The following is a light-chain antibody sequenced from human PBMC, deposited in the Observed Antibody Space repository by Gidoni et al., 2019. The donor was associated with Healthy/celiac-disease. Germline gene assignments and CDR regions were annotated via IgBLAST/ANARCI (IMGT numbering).Light chain of an antibody. CDR1: QSVSSY. J-gene: IGKJ4*01. CDR3: QQRSDWPPLT. V-gene: IGKV3-11*01. CDR2: DAS. Sequence: DIVLTQSPATPSLSPGERATLSCRASQSVSSYLAWYQQKPGQAPRLLIYDASNRATGIPARFSSSGSGTDFTLTISSLEPEDFAVYYCQQRSDWPPLTFGGGTKVEIK.